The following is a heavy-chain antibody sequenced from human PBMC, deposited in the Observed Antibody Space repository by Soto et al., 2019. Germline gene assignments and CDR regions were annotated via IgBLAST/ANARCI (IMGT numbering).Heavy chain of an antibody. CDR3: ARGGSGHNDYGDCPGSAFDI. V-gene: IGHV3-20*01. D-gene: IGHD4-17*01. CDR2: INWNGGST. J-gene: IGHJ3*02. Sequence: EVQLVESGGGVVRPGGSLRLSCAASGFTFDDYGMSWVRQAPGKGLEWVSGINWNGGSTGYADSVKGRFTISRDKAKNSLYLQMNRLRAEDTALYHCARGGSGHNDYGDCPGSAFDIWGQGTMVTVSS. CDR1: GFTFDDYG.